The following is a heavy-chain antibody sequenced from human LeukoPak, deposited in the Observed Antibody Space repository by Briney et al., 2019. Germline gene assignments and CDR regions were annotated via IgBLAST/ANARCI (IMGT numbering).Heavy chain of an antibody. D-gene: IGHD5-12*01. Sequence: SETLSLTCAVYGRSFSGYYWTWLRQTPGKGLEWIGEINHSGITDYNPSLRSRVTISVDTSKNQFSLKLSSVTAADTAVYYCARDRGDGYDYFWDYWGQGTLVTVSS. V-gene: IGHV4-34*01. CDR2: INHSGIT. CDR1: GRSFSGYY. J-gene: IGHJ4*02. CDR3: ARDRGDGYDYFWDY.